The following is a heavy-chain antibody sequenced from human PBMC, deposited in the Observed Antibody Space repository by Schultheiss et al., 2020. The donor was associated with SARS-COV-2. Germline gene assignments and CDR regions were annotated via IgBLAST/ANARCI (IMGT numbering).Heavy chain of an antibody. Sequence: GGSLRLSCAASGFTFSSYGMHWVRQAPGKGLEWVAVIWYDGSNKYYADSVKGRFTISRDNSKNTLYLQMNSLRAEDTAVYYCASTGPDDYSNYWFYYGMDVWGQGTTVTVSS. V-gene: IGHV3-33*01. J-gene: IGHJ6*02. D-gene: IGHD4-11*01. CDR1: GFTFSSYG. CDR3: ASTGPDDYSNYWFYYGMDV. CDR2: IWYDGSNK.